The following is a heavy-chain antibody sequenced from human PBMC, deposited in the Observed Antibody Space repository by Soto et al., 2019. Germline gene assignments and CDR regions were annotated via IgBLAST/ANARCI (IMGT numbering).Heavy chain of an antibody. CDR1: GFTFSGYW. J-gene: IGHJ4*02. D-gene: IGHD1-7*01. Sequence: EVQLVESGGGLVQPGGSLRLSCAASGFTFSGYWMTWVRQAPGKGLEWVANIKPDGSEKYYVDFVKGRFTISRDNAKNSLYLQMNSLRAEDTAVYYCASHWNYAFDYWGQGTLVTVSS. V-gene: IGHV3-7*01. CDR3: ASHWNYAFDY. CDR2: IKPDGSEK.